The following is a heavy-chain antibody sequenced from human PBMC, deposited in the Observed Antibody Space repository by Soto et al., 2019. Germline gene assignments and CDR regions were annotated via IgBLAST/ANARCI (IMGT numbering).Heavy chain of an antibody. Sequence: GGSLRLSCVASGFSFYTYGIHCFRHSPFKWLQWVALISYEGSNTYYADSVRGRFTISRDNSKNTLYLQMNTLRPEDTGVYYCARVTPGNNLYYFSGLDFWGQGTSVTVSS. D-gene: IGHD1-1*01. V-gene: IGHV3-30-3*01. CDR1: GFSFYTYG. CDR3: ARVTPGNNLYYFSGLDF. J-gene: IGHJ6*02. CDR2: ISYEGSNT.